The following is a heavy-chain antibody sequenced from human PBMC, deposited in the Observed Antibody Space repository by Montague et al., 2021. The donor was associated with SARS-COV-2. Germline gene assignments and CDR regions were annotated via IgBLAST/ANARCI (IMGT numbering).Heavy chain of an antibody. J-gene: IGHJ4*02. V-gene: IGHV6-1*01. CDR1: GDSVSSNSAA. D-gene: IGHD6-13*01. Sequence: YAVSGDSVSSNSAAWNWIRQSPSRGLEWLGRTYYRSKWYNDYAVSAKSRITINPDTSKNQFSLQLNSVTPEDTAVYYCARGGSWLYYFDYWGQGTLVTVSS. CDR3: ARGGSWLYYFDY. CDR2: TYYRSKWYN.